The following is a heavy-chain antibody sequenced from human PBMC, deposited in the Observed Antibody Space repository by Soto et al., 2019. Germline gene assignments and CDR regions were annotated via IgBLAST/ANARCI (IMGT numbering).Heavy chain of an antibody. V-gene: IGHV4-59*01. Sequence: SETLSLTCTVSGGSISSYYWSWIRQPPEKGLEWIGYIYFSGVATYNPSLKSRATMSRDTSKNEFSLKLTSVTAADTAIYYCARGDSDLAGSEAAYWGQGTLVTVSS. D-gene: IGHD3-10*01. J-gene: IGHJ1*01. CDR1: GGSISSYY. CDR3: ARGDSDLAGSEAAY. CDR2: IYFSGVA.